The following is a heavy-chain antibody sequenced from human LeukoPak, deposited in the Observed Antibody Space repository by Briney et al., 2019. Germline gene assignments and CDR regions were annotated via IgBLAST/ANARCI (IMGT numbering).Heavy chain of an antibody. CDR3: ARETSQKGAHYMDV. Sequence: PSETLSLTCTVSGGSIRSGSYYWGWIRQPPGEGLEWIGDIYYSGYTNYNPSLKSRVTISVDTSKNQFSLKLMSVTAADTAVYYCARETSQKGAHYMDVWGKGTTVTISS. CDR1: GGSIRSGSYY. V-gene: IGHV4-61*01. J-gene: IGHJ6*03. CDR2: IYYSGYT. D-gene: IGHD3-16*01.